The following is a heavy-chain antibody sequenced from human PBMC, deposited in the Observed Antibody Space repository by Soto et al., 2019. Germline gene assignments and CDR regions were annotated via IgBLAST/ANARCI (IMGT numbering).Heavy chain of an antibody. CDR3: ARGGPPRYQWELLDAFDI. Sequence: SETLSLTCAISGDSVSSNSAAWNWIRQSPSRGLEWLGRTYYRYKWYNDYTVSVKSRITINPDTSKNQFSLQLNSVTPEDTAVYYCARGGPPRYQWELLDAFDIWGQGTMVTVSS. V-gene: IGHV6-1*01. CDR2: TYYRYKWYN. D-gene: IGHD1-26*01. CDR1: GDSVSSNSAA. J-gene: IGHJ3*02.